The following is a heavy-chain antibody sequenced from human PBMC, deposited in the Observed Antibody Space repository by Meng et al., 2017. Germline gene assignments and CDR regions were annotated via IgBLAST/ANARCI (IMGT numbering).Heavy chain of an antibody. J-gene: IGHJ4*02. Sequence: QVQLLQSVAEVKKPGASVKVSCKASGYTFTTYAIHWVRQAPGQRLEWMGWINAGNSDTKYSQKLQGRVTITRDTSASTVYMEVSSLRSEDTGVYYCARAIAVSGTGRFDYWGQGTLVTVSS. CDR1: GYTFTTYA. CDR2: INAGNSDT. CDR3: ARAIAVSGTGRFDY. V-gene: IGHV1-3*01. D-gene: IGHD6-19*01.